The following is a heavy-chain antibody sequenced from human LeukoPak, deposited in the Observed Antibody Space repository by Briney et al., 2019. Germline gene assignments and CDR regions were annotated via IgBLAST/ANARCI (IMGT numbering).Heavy chain of an antibody. CDR2: ISSSSSYI. Sequence: GSLRLSCAASGFTFSSYSMNWVRQAPGKGLGWVSSISSSSSYIYYADSVKGRFTISRDNAKNSLYLQMNSLRAEDTAVYYCARAHIAAAVDYYYGMDVWGQGTTVTVSS. CDR3: ARAHIAAAVDYYYGMDV. V-gene: IGHV3-21*01. CDR1: GFTFSSYS. D-gene: IGHD6-13*01. J-gene: IGHJ6*02.